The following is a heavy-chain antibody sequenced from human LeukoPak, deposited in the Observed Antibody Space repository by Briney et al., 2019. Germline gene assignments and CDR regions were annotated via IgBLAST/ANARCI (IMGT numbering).Heavy chain of an antibody. Sequence: SGGSLRLSCAASGFTVSSNYMSWVRQAPGKGLEWVSVIYSGGVTYYADSVKGRFTISRDNSKNTLYLQMNSLRVEDTAVYYCARDPRGGSYWYYYGMDVWGQGTTVTVSS. CDR1: GFTVSSNY. J-gene: IGHJ6*02. D-gene: IGHD1-26*01. CDR2: IYSGGVT. CDR3: ARDPRGGSYWYYYGMDV. V-gene: IGHV3-66*01.